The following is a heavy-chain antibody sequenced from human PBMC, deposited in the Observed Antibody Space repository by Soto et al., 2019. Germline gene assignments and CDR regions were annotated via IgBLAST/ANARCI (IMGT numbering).Heavy chain of an antibody. CDR2: IYYSGST. CDR1: GGSISSYY. D-gene: IGHD4-17*01. CDR3: AGRYGYYFDY. J-gene: IGHJ4*02. V-gene: IGHV4-59*08. Sequence: SETLSLTCTVSGGSISSYYWSWIRQPPGKGLEWIGYIYYSGSTNYNPSLKSRVTISVDTSKNQLSLKLSSVTAADTAVYYCAGRYGYYFDYWGQGTLVTVSP.